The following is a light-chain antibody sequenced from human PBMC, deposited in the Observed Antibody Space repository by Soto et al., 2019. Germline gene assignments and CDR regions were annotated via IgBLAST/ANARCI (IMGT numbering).Light chain of an antibody. V-gene: IGKV3-20*01. CDR3: QQYGGSPRT. Sequence: TRSPGTLSQPPGERAPLSCRPSQSVSSNYLAWYQQKPGQAPRLLIYYAYRRTTGIPDRFSGSGSGTDFTLTISGLEPEDFAVYYCQQYGGSPRTFGQGTMVDIK. CDR2: YAY. CDR1: QSVSSNY. J-gene: IGKJ1*01.